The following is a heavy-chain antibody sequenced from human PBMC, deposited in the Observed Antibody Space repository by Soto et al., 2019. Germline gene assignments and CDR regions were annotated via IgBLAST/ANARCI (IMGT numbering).Heavy chain of an antibody. CDR3: AREGGESSDGLYYFDS. D-gene: IGHD3-16*01. CDR1: GGSTSSDNY. V-gene: IGHV4-30-4*01. Sequence: QVQLQESGPGLVKPSQTLSLTCTVSGGSTSSDNYWSWIRQPPGKGLEWIGHIYYSGNTDYNPSPNSRLAISIDTSKNQFSLKLSSVTAADTAVYFCAREGGESSDGLYYFDSWGQGSLVTVSS. J-gene: IGHJ4*02. CDR2: IYYSGNT.